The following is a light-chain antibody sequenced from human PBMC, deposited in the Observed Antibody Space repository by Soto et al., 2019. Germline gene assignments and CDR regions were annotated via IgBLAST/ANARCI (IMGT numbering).Light chain of an antibody. J-gene: IGKJ2*01. CDR3: QQFGSSPYT. CDR2: GAS. CDR1: QSVSSSY. Sequence: EIVLTQSPGTLSLSPGERATLSCRASQSVSSSYLAWYQQKPGQAPSLLIYGASNRATGIPDRFSGSGSGTDFTLTISRLEPEDFAVYYCQQFGSSPYTFAQGTKLEIK. V-gene: IGKV3-20*01.